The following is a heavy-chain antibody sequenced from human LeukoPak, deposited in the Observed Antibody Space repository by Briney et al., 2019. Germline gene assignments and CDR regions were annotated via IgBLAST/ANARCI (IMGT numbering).Heavy chain of an antibody. D-gene: IGHD4-17*01. CDR3: ARDPNGDYIGAFDM. CDR1: GFTFSAYA. CDR2: IRGGGTSQ. Sequence: GGSLRLSCTASGFTFSAYAMMWVRQAPGKGPEWVSAIRGGGTSQFYADSVKGRFRISRDNSKDTLFLQMNSLRAEDTAVYYCARDPNGDYIGAFDMWGPGTMVTVSS. J-gene: IGHJ3*02. V-gene: IGHV3-23*01.